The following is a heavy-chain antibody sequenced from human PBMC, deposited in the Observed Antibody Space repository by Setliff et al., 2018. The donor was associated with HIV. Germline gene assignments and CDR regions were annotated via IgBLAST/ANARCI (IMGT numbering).Heavy chain of an antibody. Sequence: KASETLSLTCAVSGVTFSSNNYYWGWIRQPPGKGLEWIGSIYHSGSTYYNPSLKSRVTISVDTSKNQFSLKLSSVTAADTAVYYCARLKSGSLGGYVDYWGQGTLVTVSS. J-gene: IGHJ4*02. V-gene: IGHV4-39*07. CDR1: GVTFSSNNYY. D-gene: IGHD3-10*01. CDR3: ARLKSGSLGGYVDY. CDR2: IYHSGST.